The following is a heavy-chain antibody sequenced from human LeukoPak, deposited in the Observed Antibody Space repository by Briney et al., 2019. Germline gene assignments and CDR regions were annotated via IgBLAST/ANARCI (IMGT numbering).Heavy chain of an antibody. CDR3: ASLPYDSSGPTRV. CDR1: GGSISSSRYY. CDR2: IYYSGST. V-gene: IGHV4-39*07. J-gene: IGHJ4*02. D-gene: IGHD3-22*01. Sequence: KTSETLSLTCTVSGGSISSSRYYWGWIRQPPGKGLEWIGTIYYSGSTYDNPSLKSRVTMSLDTSKNQFSLKLSSVTAADTAVYYCASLPYDSSGPTRVGGQGTLVTVSS.